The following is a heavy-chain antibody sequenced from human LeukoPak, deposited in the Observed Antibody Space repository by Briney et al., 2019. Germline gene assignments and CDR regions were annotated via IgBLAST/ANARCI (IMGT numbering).Heavy chain of an antibody. D-gene: IGHD4-17*01. J-gene: IGHJ5*02. CDR1: GYTFNPFV. CDR3: ARSGDGNWFDP. CDR2: ISGYNGDT. Sequence: GASVKVSCKTSGYTFNPFVVGWVRQAPGQGLEWMGWISGYNGDTNFAEKLQGRVTMTTDTSTSTAYMELRSLRSDDTAVYYCARSGDGNWFDPWGKGTLLTVSS. V-gene: IGHV1-18*01.